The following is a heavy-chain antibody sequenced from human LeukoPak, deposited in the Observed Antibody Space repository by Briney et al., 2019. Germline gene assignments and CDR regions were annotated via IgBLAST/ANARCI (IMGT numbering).Heavy chain of an antibody. J-gene: IGHJ6*02. CDR3: GRDRDFYDMDV. V-gene: IGHV4-4*07. CDR1: GGSISIYY. CDR2: IHTSGRS. Sequence: SETLSLTCTVSGGSISIYYWTWFRQPAGKGLEWIGRIHTSGRSNYNPSLKSRVTMSVDTSKNQFSLKLRSVTAADSAMYYCGRDRDFYDMDVWGQGTTVTVSS. D-gene: IGHD3-10*01.